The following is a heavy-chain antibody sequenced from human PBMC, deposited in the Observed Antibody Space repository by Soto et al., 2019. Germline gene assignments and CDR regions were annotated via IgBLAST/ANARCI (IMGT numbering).Heavy chain of an antibody. V-gene: IGHV3-30-3*01. D-gene: IGHD6-13*01. Sequence: SLRLSCAASGFTFSSYAMHWVRQAPGKGLEWVAVISYDGSNKYYADSVKGRFTISRDNSKNTLYLQMNSLRAEDTAVYYCARDRPEQLAFDYWGQGTLVTVSS. CDR1: GFTFSSYA. J-gene: IGHJ4*02. CDR2: ISYDGSNK. CDR3: ARDRPEQLAFDY.